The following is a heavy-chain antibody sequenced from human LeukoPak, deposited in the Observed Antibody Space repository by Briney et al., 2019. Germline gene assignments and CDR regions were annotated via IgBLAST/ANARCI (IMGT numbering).Heavy chain of an antibody. J-gene: IGHJ4*02. Sequence: PSETLSLTCTVSGYSISSGYYWGWIRQPPGKGLEWIGSIYHSGSTYYNPSLKSRVTISVDTSKNQFSLKLSSVTAADTAVYYCAREPYGSGSYFDYWGQGTLVTVSS. CDR3: AREPYGSGSYFDY. V-gene: IGHV4-38-2*02. CDR2: IYHSGST. D-gene: IGHD3-10*01. CDR1: GYSISSGYY.